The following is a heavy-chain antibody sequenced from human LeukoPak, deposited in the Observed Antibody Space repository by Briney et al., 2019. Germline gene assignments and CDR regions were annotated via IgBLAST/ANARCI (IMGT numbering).Heavy chain of an antibody. CDR1: RGSITSSY. CDR3: ARAGTNDYGDLAGWFDP. D-gene: IGHD4-17*01. V-gene: IGHV4-59*01. CDR2: IYYSGGT. J-gene: IGHJ5*02. Sequence: SETLSLTCTVSRGSITSSYWSWIRQPPGKGLEWIGYIYYSGGTNYNPSLKSRVTISVDTSNNRFSLKLRSVTAADTAVYYCARAGTNDYGDLAGWFDPWGQGTLVIVSS.